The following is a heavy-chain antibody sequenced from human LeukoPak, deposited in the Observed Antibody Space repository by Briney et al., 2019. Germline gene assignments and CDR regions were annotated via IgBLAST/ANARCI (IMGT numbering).Heavy chain of an antibody. CDR1: GGSFSGYY. CDR3: ARVGVVGFGF. CDR2: INHSGST. J-gene: IGHJ4*02. Sequence: PSETLSLTCAVYGGSFSGYYWSWIRQPPGKGLEWIGEINHSGSTNYNPSLKSRVTISVDTSKNQFSLKLSSVTAADTAVYYCARVGVVGFGFWGQGTLVTVSS. D-gene: IGHD1-26*01. V-gene: IGHV4-34*01.